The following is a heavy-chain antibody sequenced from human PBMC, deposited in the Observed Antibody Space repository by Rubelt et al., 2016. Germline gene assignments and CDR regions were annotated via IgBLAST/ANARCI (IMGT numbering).Heavy chain of an antibody. V-gene: IGHV3-53*01. CDR1: GFIVSSHY. J-gene: IGHJ4*02. CDR3: AKESSSSPA. Sequence: SRGGLIQSGGSLRLSCAASGFIVSSHYMNWVRQAPGKGLEWVSVIYSGDNSYYADSVKGRFTISRDISENTLYLQMSSLRAADTAVYYCAKESSSSPAWGQGTLVTVSS. D-gene: IGHD6-6*01. CDR2: IYSGDNS.